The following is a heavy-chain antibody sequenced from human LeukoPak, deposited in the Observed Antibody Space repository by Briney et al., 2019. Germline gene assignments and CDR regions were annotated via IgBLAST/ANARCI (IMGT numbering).Heavy chain of an antibody. J-gene: IGHJ4*02. V-gene: IGHV3-33*01. CDR2: IWYDGSEK. Sequence: GGSLRLSCAASGFTFRNHGMHWVRQAPGKGLEWLAVIWYDGSEKYHADSVQGRFTVSRDNSKNALYLQLNSLGAEDTAVYYCATDRGWRTSGYYLYYFEYWGQGTLVTYSS. CDR3: ATDRGWRTSGYYLYYFEY. CDR1: GFTFRNHG. D-gene: IGHD3-3*01.